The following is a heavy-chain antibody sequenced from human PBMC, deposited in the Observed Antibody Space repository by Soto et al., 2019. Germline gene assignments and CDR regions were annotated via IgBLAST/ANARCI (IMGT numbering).Heavy chain of an antibody. CDR1: GGAFSIYA. CDR3: ARDVIAAAGLFDY. V-gene: IGHV1-69*13. CDR2: IIPIFGTA. J-gene: IGHJ4*02. D-gene: IGHD6-13*01. Sequence: SVKVSCKASGGAFSIYAISGVRQSPGQGLEWMGGIIPIFGTANYAQKFQGRVTITADESTSTAYMELSSLRSEDTAVYYCARDVIAAAGLFDYWGQGTLVTVSS.